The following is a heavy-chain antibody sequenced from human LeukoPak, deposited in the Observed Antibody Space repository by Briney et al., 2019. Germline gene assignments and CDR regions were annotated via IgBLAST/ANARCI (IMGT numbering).Heavy chain of an antibody. CDR1: GFTFSSYD. V-gene: IGHV3-30*02. J-gene: IGHJ4*02. CDR3: ARSRRRELLGTYFDY. CDR2: IRYDGSNK. D-gene: IGHD1-26*01. Sequence: PGGSLRLSCAASGFTFSSYDIHWVRQAPGKGLEWVAFIRYDGSNKYYADFVKGRFTISRDNSKNTLYLQMNSLRAEDTAVYYCARSRRRELLGTYFDYWGQGTLVTASS.